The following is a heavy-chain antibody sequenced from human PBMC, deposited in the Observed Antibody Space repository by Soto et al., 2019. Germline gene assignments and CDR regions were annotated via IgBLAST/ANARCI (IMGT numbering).Heavy chain of an antibody. CDR1: GFTFSNYG. J-gene: IGHJ4*02. CDR3: ARDLETNWNYAPGY. V-gene: IGHV3-33*01. Sequence: GGSLRLSCAASGFTFSNYGMHWVRQAPGKGLEWVAAIWYDGSNKYYADSVKGRFTISRDNSKNTLFLQMNSLRAEDTAVFYCARDLETNWNYAPGYWGQGTLVTVS. D-gene: IGHD1-7*01. CDR2: IWYDGSNK.